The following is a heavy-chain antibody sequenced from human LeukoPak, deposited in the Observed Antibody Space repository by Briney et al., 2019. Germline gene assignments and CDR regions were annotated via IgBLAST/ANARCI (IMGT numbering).Heavy chain of an antibody. CDR3: ARLSGYSDY. CDR2: IYYSGST. Sequence: SETLSLTCTVSGGSISSSSYYWGWIRQPPGKGLEWIGYIYYSGSTNYNPSLKSRVTISVDTSKNQFSLKLSSVTAADTAVYYCARLSGYSDYWGQGTLVTVSS. V-gene: IGHV4-61*05. J-gene: IGHJ4*02. CDR1: GGSISSSSYY. D-gene: IGHD5-12*01.